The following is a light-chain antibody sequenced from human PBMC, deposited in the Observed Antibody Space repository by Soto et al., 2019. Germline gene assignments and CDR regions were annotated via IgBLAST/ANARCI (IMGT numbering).Light chain of an antibody. J-gene: IGKJ2*01. CDR1: QSVSSN. CDR3: HHYNSWPYT. V-gene: IGKV3-15*01. Sequence: EIVMTQSPDTLSVSPGEGATLSCRASQSVSSNLAWYQQKPGQAPRLLIYDASTRAPGFPARFSGSGSGTELTLTISSLQSEDFAVYYCHHYNSWPYTLGQGCKVDIK. CDR2: DAS.